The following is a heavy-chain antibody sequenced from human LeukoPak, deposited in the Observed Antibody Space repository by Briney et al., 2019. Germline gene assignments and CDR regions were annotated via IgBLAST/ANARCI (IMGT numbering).Heavy chain of an antibody. CDR2: IYYSGST. CDR3: ARAFYYYGMDV. CDR1: GGSISSYY. J-gene: IGHJ6*02. V-gene: IGHV4-59*01. Sequence: SETLSLTCTVSGGSISSYYWSWIRQPPGKGLEWIGYIYYSGSTNYNPSLKSRVTISVDTSKNQFSLKLSSATAADTAVYYCARAFYYYGMDVWGQGTTVTVSS.